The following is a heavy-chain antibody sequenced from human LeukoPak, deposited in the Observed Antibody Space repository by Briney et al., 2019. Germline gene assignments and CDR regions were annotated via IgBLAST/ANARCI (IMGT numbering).Heavy chain of an antibody. CDR3: ARSTGWLNGN. CDR2: TYYRSKWYN. J-gene: IGHJ4*02. V-gene: IGHV6-1*01. CDR1: GDSVSSKSAA. D-gene: IGHD6-19*01. Sequence: SQTLSLTCAISGDSVSSKSAAWNWIRQSPSRGLEWLGRTYYRSKWYNDYAISVKSRITMNPDTSKNQFSLHLNSVTAEDAAVYYCARSTGWLNGNWGQGPLVTVSS.